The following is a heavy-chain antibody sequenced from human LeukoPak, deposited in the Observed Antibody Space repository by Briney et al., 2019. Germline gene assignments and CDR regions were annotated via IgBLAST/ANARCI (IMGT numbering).Heavy chain of an antibody. CDR1: GFTFSSYE. Sequence: GGSLRLSCAASGFTFSSYEMNWVRQAPGKVLEWVSYISSSGSTIYYADSVKGRFTISRDNAKNSLYLLMNSLRAEDTAVYYCAELGITMIGGVWGKGTTVTISS. J-gene: IGHJ6*04. CDR3: AELGITMIGGV. V-gene: IGHV3-48*03. CDR2: ISSSGSTI. D-gene: IGHD3-10*02.